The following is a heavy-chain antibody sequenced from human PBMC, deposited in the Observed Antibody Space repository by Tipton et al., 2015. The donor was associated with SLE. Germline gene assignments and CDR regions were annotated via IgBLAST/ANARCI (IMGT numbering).Heavy chain of an antibody. CDR3: ARVGQSYPDAFDI. V-gene: IGHV4-59*01. D-gene: IGHD1-26*01. CDR2: IYYSGST. CDR1: GGSISRYY. Sequence: GLVKPSETLSLTCNVSGGSISRYYWSWVRQPPGKGLEWIGHIYYSGSTTYSPSLKSRLTISVDTSKNHFSLTLTSVTAADTAVYYCARVGQSYPDAFDIWGQGIMVTVSS. J-gene: IGHJ3*02.